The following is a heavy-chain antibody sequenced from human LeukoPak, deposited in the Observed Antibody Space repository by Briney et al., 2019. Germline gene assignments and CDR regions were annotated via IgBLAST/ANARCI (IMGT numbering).Heavy chain of an antibody. V-gene: IGHV4-38-2*02. Sequence: PSETLSLTCTVSGYSISSGYYWGWIRQPPGKGLEWIGSIYHSGSTYYNPSLKSRVTISVDTSKNQFSLKLSSVTAADTAVYYCASLSGSGSPTQDWGQGTLVTVSS. D-gene: IGHD3-10*01. CDR1: GYSISSGYY. CDR3: ASLSGSGSPTQD. J-gene: IGHJ4*02. CDR2: IYHSGST.